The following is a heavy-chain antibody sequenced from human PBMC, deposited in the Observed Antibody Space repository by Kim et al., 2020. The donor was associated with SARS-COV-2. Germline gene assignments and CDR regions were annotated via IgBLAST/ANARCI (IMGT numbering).Heavy chain of an antibody. Sequence: SETLSLTCTVSGGSISSYYWSWIRQPPGKGLEWIGYIYYSGSTNYNPSLKSRVTISVDTSKNQFSLKLSSVTAADTAVYYCARESRHRFTAMVAEETDAFDIWGQGTMVTVSS. CDR2: IYYSGST. CDR3: ARESRHRFTAMVAEETDAFDI. D-gene: IGHD5-18*01. CDR1: GGSISSYY. J-gene: IGHJ3*02. V-gene: IGHV4-59*13.